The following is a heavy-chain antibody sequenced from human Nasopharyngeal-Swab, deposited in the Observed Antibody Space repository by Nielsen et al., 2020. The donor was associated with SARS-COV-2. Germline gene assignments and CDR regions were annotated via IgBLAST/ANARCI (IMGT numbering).Heavy chain of an antibody. J-gene: IGHJ4*02. CDR3: ATLSGYSSSWYYFDY. Sequence: ASVKVSCKVSGYTLTELSMHWVRQAPGKGLEWVGGFDPEDGETIYAQKFQGRVTMTRDTSTSTVYMELSSLRSEDTAVYYCATLSGYSSSWYYFDYWGQGTLVTVSS. V-gene: IGHV1-24*01. CDR2: FDPEDGET. D-gene: IGHD6-13*01. CDR1: GYTLTELS.